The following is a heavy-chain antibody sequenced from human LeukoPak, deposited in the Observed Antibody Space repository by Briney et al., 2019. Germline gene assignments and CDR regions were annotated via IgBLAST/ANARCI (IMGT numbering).Heavy chain of an antibody. V-gene: IGHV4-31*03. CDR2: IYYSGST. CDR3: ARAPGLDGDYFDY. Sequence: SQNLSLNCTVSGGSISSGGYYWSWIRQHPGKGLERIGYIYYSGSTYYNPSLKSRVTISVDTSKNQFSLKLSSVPAADTAVYYCARAPGLDGDYFDYWGQGTLVTVSS. D-gene: IGHD3/OR15-3a*01. J-gene: IGHJ4*02. CDR1: GGSISSGGYY.